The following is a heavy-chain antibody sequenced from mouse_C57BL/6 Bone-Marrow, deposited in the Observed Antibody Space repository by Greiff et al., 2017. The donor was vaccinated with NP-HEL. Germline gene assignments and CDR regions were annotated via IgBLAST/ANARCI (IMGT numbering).Heavy chain of an antibody. V-gene: IGHV1-59*01. CDR2: IDPSDSYT. CDR3: AREGHYYGSSLYFDY. CDR1: GYTFTSYW. Sequence: VQLQQPGAELVRPGTSVKLSCKASGYTFTSYWMHWVKQRPGQGLEWIGVIDPSDSYTNYNQKFKGKATLTVDTSSSTAYMQLSSLTSEDSAVYYCAREGHYYGSSLYFDYWGQGTTLTVSS. J-gene: IGHJ2*01. D-gene: IGHD1-1*01.